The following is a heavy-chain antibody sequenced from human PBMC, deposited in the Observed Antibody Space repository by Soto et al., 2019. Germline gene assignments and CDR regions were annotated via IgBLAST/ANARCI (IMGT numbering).Heavy chain of an antibody. Sequence: TGGSLRLSCAASGFTFSSYEMNWVRQAPGQGLEWVSYISDSGGTVYYADSVKGRFTVSRDNAQNSVYLKMNSLRTEDTAVYYCARDLLHYDFWSGYSAYFYYGMDVWGPGTTVTVSS. CDR2: ISDSGGTV. CDR1: GFTFSSYE. J-gene: IGHJ6*02. V-gene: IGHV3-48*03. CDR3: ARDLLHYDFWSGYSAYFYYGMDV. D-gene: IGHD3-3*01.